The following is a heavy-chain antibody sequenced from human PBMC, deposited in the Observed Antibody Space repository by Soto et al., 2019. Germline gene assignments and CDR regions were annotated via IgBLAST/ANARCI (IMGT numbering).Heavy chain of an antibody. CDR3: ARDRHYYDSSGYHTPFDY. CDR2: ISAYNGNT. J-gene: IGHJ4*02. V-gene: IGHV1-18*01. CDR1: GYTFTSYG. D-gene: IGHD3-22*01. Sequence: ASVKVSCKASGYTFTSYGISWVRQAPGQGLEWMGWISAYNGNTNYAQKLQGRFTISRDNSKNTLYLQMNSLRAEDTAVYYCARDRHYYDSSGYHTPFDYWGQGTLVTVSS.